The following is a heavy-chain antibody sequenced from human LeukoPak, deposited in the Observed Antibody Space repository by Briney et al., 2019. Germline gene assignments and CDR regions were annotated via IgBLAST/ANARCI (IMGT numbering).Heavy chain of an antibody. CDR3: ARDYTRSSPFDY. D-gene: IGHD2-2*02. CDR2: IYPGGSDA. V-gene: IGHV5-51*01. CDR1: GYTFTTYW. Sequence: GESLKISCEASGYTFTTYWIGWVRQMPGKGLEWMGTIYPGGSDARYSPSFQGQVTISADKSISTAYLQWSSLKASDTAIYYCARDYTRSSPFDYWRQGTLVTVSS. J-gene: IGHJ4*02.